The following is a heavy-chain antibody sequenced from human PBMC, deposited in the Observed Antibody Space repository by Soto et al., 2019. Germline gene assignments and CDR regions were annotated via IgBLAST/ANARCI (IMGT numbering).Heavy chain of an antibody. Sequence: GGSLRLSCAASGFTFSYYYMSWIRQAPGKGLEWVSYISSSSSYTNYADSVKGRFTISRDNAKNSLYLQMNSLRAEDTAVYYCARTLIGINFDYWGQGTLVTVSS. CDR3: ARTLIGINFDY. V-gene: IGHV3-11*06. J-gene: IGHJ4*02. D-gene: IGHD2-15*01. CDR1: GFTFSYYY. CDR2: ISSSSSYT.